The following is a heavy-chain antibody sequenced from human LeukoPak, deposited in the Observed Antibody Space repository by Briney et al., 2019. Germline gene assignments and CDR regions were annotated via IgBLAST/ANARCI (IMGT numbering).Heavy chain of an antibody. J-gene: IGHJ3*02. CDR3: AAYSSGWQGDAFDI. CDR1: GGTFSSYA. Sequence: GASVKVSCKASGGTFSSYAISWVRQAPGQGLEWMGWINPNSGGTNYAQKFQGRVTMTRDTSISTAYMELSRLRSDDTAVYYCAAYSSGWQGDAFDIWGQGTMVTVSS. V-gene: IGHV1-2*02. D-gene: IGHD6-19*01. CDR2: INPNSGGT.